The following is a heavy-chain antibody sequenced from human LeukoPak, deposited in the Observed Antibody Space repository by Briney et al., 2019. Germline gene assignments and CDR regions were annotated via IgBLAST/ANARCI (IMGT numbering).Heavy chain of an antibody. Sequence: ASVKVSCKASGYTFTGYYMHWVRQAPGQGLEWMGWINPNSGGTNYAQKFQGRVTMTRHTSISTAYMELSRLRSDDTAVYYCARDSGSYYDHGIDYWGQGTLVTVSS. J-gene: IGHJ4*02. V-gene: IGHV1-2*02. CDR3: ARDSGSYYDHGIDY. CDR2: INPNSGGT. D-gene: IGHD1-26*01. CDR1: GYTFTGYY.